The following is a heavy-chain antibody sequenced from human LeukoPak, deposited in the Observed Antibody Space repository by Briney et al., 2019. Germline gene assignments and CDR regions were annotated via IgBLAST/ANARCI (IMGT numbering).Heavy chain of an antibody. V-gene: IGHV4-59*04. D-gene: IGHD3-22*01. CDR3: ARKYYYDSSGPIDY. CDR1: GGSISSYY. Sequence: SETLSLTCTVSGGSISSYYWSWIRQPPGKGLEWIGYIYYSGSTYYNPSLKSRLTISVDTSKNQFSLKLSSVTAADTAVYYCARKYYYDSSGPIDYWGQGTLVTVSS. CDR2: IYYSGST. J-gene: IGHJ4*02.